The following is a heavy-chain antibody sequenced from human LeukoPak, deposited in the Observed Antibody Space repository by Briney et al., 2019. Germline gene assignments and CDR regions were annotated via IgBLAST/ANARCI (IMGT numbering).Heavy chain of an antibody. CDR1: GFTFSSYA. V-gene: IGHV3-23*01. D-gene: IGHD1-26*01. Sequence: PGGSLRLSCAASGFTFSSYAMSWVRQAPGKGLEWASTISGSGGAGTYYADSVKGRFTISRDNSKNTLYLPMNSLRAEDTAVYYCVKDRGGSPFYGMDVWGQGTTVTVPS. CDR2: ISGSGGAGT. CDR3: VKDRGGSPFYGMDV. J-gene: IGHJ6*02.